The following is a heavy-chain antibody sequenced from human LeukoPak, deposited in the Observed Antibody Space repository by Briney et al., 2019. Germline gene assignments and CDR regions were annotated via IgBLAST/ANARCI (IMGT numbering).Heavy chain of an antibody. CDR3: ARQRTIFGVARIDY. CDR2: IYPGDSDT. J-gene: IGHJ4*02. CDR1: GYIFTTYW. D-gene: IGHD3-3*01. Sequence: GESLKISCKGSGYIFTTYWIGWVRQMPGKGLEWMGIIYPGDSDTRYSPSFQGQVTISADKSISTAYLQWSSLKASDTAMYYCARQRTIFGVARIDYWGQGTLVTVSS. V-gene: IGHV5-51*01.